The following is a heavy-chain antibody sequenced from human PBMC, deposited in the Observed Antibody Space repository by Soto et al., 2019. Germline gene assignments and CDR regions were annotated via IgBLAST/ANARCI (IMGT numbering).Heavy chain of an antibody. CDR1: GGSVSSGSYY. J-gene: IGHJ6*02. CDR2: IYYSGST. Sequence: PSETLSLTCTVSGGSVSSGSYYWSWIRQPPGKGLEWIGYIYYSGSTNYNPSLKSRVTTSVDTSKNQFSLKLSSVTAADTAVYYCARASYSSALDYYGMDVWGQGTTVTVSS. V-gene: IGHV4-61*01. CDR3: ARASYSSALDYYGMDV. D-gene: IGHD6-19*01.